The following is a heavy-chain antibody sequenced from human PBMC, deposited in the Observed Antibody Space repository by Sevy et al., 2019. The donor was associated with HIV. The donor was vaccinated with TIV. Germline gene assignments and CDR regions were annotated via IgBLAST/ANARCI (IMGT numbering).Heavy chain of an antibody. V-gene: IGHV4-59*11. D-gene: IGHD2-15*01. J-gene: IGHJ2*01. CDR1: GGSISSHY. CDR2: MSYSGST. Sequence: SETLSLTCTVSGGSISSHYWSWIRQPPGKGLEWIGYMSYSGSTNDNPSLKSRVTISLDTSKNQFSLKLSSVTAADTAVYYCARSESYATTLDLWGRGTLVTVSS. CDR3: ARSESYATTLDL.